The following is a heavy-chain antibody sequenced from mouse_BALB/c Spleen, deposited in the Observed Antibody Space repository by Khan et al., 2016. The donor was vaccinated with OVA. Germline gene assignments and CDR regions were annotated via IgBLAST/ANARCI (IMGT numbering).Heavy chain of an antibody. CDR3: ARDGSRYNYAMDY. J-gene: IGHJ4*01. D-gene: IGHD2-3*01. V-gene: IGHV3-2*02. CDR2: ISYSGST. CDR1: GYSITSDYA. Sequence: SGPGLVKPSQSLSLTCTVTGYSITSDYAWNWIRQFPGNKLEWMGYISYSGSTNYNPALNSRISITRDTSKNQFFLQLNSVTTEDTATYYCARDGSRYNYAMDYWGQGTSVTVSS.